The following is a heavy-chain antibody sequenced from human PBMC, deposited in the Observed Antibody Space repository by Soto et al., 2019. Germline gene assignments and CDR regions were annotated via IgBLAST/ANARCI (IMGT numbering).Heavy chain of an antibody. CDR1: GGSIVTGSYY. J-gene: IGHJ6*02. D-gene: IGHD1-1*01. CDR3: ARLPQEYNYYGMDV. V-gene: IGHV4-39*01. Sequence: SETLSLTCTVSGGSIVTGSYYWGWIRQPPGKGLEWLGHIYYSGNTYYPPSLKSRVTISVDTSKNQFSLRLSSVTAADTAVYYCARLPQEYNYYGMDVGGQGTTVTVS. CDR2: IYYSGNT.